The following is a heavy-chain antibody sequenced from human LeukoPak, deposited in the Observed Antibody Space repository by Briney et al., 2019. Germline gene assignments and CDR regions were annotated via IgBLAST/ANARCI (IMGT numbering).Heavy chain of an antibody. Sequence: GGSLRLSCAASGFTVSSNYMSWVRQAPGKGLEWVSVIYSGGSTYYADSVKGRFTISRDNSKNTLYLQMNSLRAEDTAVYYCARQTIDDSSGYYDYWSQGTLVTVSS. V-gene: IGHV3-66*02. CDR1: GFTVSSNY. D-gene: IGHD3-22*01. CDR3: ARQTIDDSSGYYDY. J-gene: IGHJ4*02. CDR2: IYSGGST.